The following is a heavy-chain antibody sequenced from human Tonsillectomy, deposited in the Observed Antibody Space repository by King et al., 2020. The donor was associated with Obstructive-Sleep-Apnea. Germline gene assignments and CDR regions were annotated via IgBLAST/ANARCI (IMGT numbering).Heavy chain of an antibody. V-gene: IGHV4-59*08. CDR2: IYYIGTF. Sequence: VQLQESGPGLVKPSETLSLTCTVSGGSISSHYWSWIRQPPGKGLEWIGYIYYIGTFDYNPSLKSRVTMSVDTSKNQFSLKLSALTAADTAVYYCASLTWEHWFDPWGQGTLVTVSS. CDR3: ASLTWEHWFDP. J-gene: IGHJ5*02. D-gene: IGHD1-1*01. CDR1: GGSISSHY.